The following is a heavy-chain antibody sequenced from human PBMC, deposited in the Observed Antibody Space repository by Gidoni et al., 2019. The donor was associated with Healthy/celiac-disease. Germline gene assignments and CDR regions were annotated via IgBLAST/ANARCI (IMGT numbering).Heavy chain of an antibody. Sequence: QVQLVQSGAEVTKPGSSVKVSCKASGGTFSSYAISWVRQAPGQGLEWMGGIIPIFGTANYAQKFQGRVTITADESTSTAYMELSSLRSEDTAVYYCARAPTGSGYGTKIGENDYYYYGMDVWGQGTTVTVSS. CDR1: GGTFSSYA. J-gene: IGHJ6*02. CDR3: ARAPTGSGYGTKIGENDYYYYGMDV. CDR2: IIPIFGTA. D-gene: IGHD5-12*01. V-gene: IGHV1-69*01.